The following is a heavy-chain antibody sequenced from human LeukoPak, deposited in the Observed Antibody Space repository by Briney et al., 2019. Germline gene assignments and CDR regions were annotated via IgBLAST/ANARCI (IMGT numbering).Heavy chain of an antibody. CDR3: SRGGANDL. CDR1: GGSITSDY. CDR2: IFTSGST. D-gene: IGHD4/OR15-4a*01. J-gene: IGHJ5*02. Sequence: SETLSLTCTVVGGSITSDYWSWIRQPAGKGLEWIGRIFTSGSTAYNPSLKSRVTMSLDTSKNQFFLKPSSVTAADTAAYFCSRGGANDLWGQGTLVTVSS. V-gene: IGHV4-4*07.